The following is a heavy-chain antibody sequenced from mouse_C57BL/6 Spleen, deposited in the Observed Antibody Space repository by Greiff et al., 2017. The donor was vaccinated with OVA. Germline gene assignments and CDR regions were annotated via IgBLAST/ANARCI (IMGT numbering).Heavy chain of an antibody. J-gene: IGHJ4*01. V-gene: IGHV1-50*01. CDR2: IDPSDSYT. CDR1: GYTFTSYW. CDR3: ARRTFYAMDY. Sequence: QVHVKQPGAELVKPGASVKLSCKASGYTFTSYWMQWVKQRPGQGLEWIGEIDPSDSYTNYNQKFKGKATLTVDTSSSTAYMQLSSLTSEDSAVYYCARRTFYAMDYWGQGTSVTVSS.